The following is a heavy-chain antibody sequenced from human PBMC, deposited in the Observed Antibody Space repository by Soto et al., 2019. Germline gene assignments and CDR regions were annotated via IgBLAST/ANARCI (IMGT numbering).Heavy chain of an antibody. V-gene: IGHV3-33*01. D-gene: IGHD7-27*01. CDR2: IWYDGSNE. Sequence: QAQLVESGGGVVQPGRSLRLSCEASGFTFSSYGIHWVRQAPGKGLEWVAVIWYDGSNEHYADSVKGRFTISRDNSRNTLFLQMHSLRAEDTAVYYCARDLTGEYWYYGMDVWGQGTTVTVSS. CDR3: ARDLTGEYWYYGMDV. J-gene: IGHJ6*02. CDR1: GFTFSSYG.